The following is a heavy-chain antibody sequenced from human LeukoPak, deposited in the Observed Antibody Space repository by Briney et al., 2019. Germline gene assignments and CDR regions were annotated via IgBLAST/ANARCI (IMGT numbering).Heavy chain of an antibody. CDR1: GFAFSNFA. J-gene: IGHJ5*01. Sequence: GGSLRLSCAASGFAFSNFAMHWVRQAPGKGLEWVAVVSYEGTIKYYSDSAKGRFTISRDNSNSLISLQMDNLTTEDTAVYYCAREKFDSWGQGTLIIVSP. V-gene: IGHV3-30*14. CDR3: AREKFDS. CDR2: VSYEGTIK.